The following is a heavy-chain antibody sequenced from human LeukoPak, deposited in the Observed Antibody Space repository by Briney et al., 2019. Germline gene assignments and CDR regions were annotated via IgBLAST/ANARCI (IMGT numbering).Heavy chain of an antibody. CDR3: AKWRKGLWSGYSDY. D-gene: IGHD3-3*01. CDR1: GFTFSSYA. V-gene: IGHV3-23*01. Sequence: QSGGSLRLSCAASGFTFSSYAMSWVRQAPGKGLEWVSAISGSGGSTYYADSVKGRFTISRDNSKNTLYLQMNSLRAEDTAVYYCAKWRKGLWSGYSDYWGQGTLVTVSS. J-gene: IGHJ4*02. CDR2: ISGSGGST.